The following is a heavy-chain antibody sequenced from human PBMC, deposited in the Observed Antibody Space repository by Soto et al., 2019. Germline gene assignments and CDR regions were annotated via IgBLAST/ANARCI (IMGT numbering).Heavy chain of an antibody. CDR1: GGTFSSYA. CDR2: IIPIFGTA. CDR3: ARVSSSYWVRPQCSMDD. Sequence: QVQLVQSGAEVKKPGSSVKVSCKASGGTFSSYAISWVRQAPGQGLAWMGGIIPIFGTANYAQKLQGRVTITADKPTSTAYMELSSLRSDATAVYYCARVSSSYWVRPQCSMDDWGQRSTVIVSS. V-gene: IGHV1-69*06. D-gene: IGHD6-6*01. J-gene: IGHJ6*02.